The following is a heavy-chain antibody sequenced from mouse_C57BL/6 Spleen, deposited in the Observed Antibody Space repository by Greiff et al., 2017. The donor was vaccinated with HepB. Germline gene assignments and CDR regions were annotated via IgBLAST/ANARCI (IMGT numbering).Heavy chain of an antibody. CDR2: ISDGGSYT. D-gene: IGHD2-2*01. CDR1: GFTFSSYA. V-gene: IGHV5-4*01. J-gene: IGHJ3*01. CDR3: SRDDYYGYSWFAY. Sequence: EVKLMESGGGLVKPGGSLKLSCAASGFTFSSYAMSWVRQTPEKRLEWVATISDGGSYTYYPDNVKGRFTISRDNAKNNLYLQMSHLKSEDTAMYYCSRDDYYGYSWFAYWGQGTLVTVSA.